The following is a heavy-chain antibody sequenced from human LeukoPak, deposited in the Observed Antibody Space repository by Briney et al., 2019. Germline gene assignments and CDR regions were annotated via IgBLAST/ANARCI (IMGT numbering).Heavy chain of an antibody. Sequence: SETLSLTCGVSGGSISGTNWWSWVRQPPGQGLEWIGYIYYSGSTYYNPSLKSRITISVDTSKNQFSLKLRSVTAADTAVYYCASEGRSGWPVGYWGQGTLVTVSS. J-gene: IGHJ4*02. D-gene: IGHD6-19*01. CDR3: ASEGRSGWPVGY. V-gene: IGHV4-30-4*01. CDR2: IYYSGST. CDR1: GGSISGTNW.